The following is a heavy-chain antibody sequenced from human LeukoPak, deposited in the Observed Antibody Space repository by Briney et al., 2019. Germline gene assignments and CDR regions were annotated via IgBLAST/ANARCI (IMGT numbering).Heavy chain of an antibody. V-gene: IGHV3-21*01. CDR1: GFTFSTYS. CDR3: ARDKDSSSSLDY. D-gene: IGHD3-22*01. Sequence: PGGSLRLSCAASGFTFSTYSMNWVRQAPGKGLEWVSSISSSSYYIYYADSVKGRFTISRDNAKNSLYLQMNSLRAEDTAVYYCARDKDSSSSLDYWGQGTLVTVPS. CDR2: ISSSSYYI. J-gene: IGHJ4*02.